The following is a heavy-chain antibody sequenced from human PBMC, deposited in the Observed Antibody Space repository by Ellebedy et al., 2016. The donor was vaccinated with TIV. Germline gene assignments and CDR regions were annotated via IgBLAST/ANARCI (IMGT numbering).Heavy chain of an antibody. D-gene: IGHD4-23*01. V-gene: IGHV3-53*01. CDR2: IYSGGST. CDR1: GFTVSSNY. Sequence: GESLKISCAASGFTVSSNYMTWVRQAPGKGLEWVSVIYSGGSTYYADSMKGRFTISRDNSKNTLYLQMNSLRAEDTAVYYCARDPYGGNLLVYWGQGTLVTVSS. CDR3: ARDPYGGNLLVY. J-gene: IGHJ4*02.